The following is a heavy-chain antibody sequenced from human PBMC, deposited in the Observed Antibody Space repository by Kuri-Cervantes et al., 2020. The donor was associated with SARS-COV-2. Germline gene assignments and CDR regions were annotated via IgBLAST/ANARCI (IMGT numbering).Heavy chain of an antibody. D-gene: IGHD3-3*01. Sequence: SETLSLTCTVSGGSVSDRNSYWTWIRPSPGKGLEWIGYIYHTGSPTYSPSLKSRVTISLDKPKNQFSLRLTSVTAADTAVYYCARSPYDFWSGSWGWGQGTLVTVSS. V-gene: IGHV4-61*01. CDR2: IYHTGSP. CDR1: GGSVSDRNSY. CDR3: ARSPYDFWSGSWG. J-gene: IGHJ4*02.